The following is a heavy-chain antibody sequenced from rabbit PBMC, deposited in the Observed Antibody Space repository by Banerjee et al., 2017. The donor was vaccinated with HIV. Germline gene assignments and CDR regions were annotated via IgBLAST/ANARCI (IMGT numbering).Heavy chain of an antibody. CDR2: IYAGSSGTT. J-gene: IGHJ4*01. Sequence: QEQLVESGGDLVQPEGSLTLTCTASGFSFSSSYWICWVRQAPGKGLEWIACIYAGSSGTTYYASWAKGRFTISKTSSTTVTLQMTSLTAADTATYFCARDPSVDDYGDSLYYFDLWGQGTLVTVS. CDR3: ARDPSVDDYGDSLYYFDL. CDR1: GFSFSSSYW. V-gene: IGHV1S45*01. D-gene: IGHD2-1*01.